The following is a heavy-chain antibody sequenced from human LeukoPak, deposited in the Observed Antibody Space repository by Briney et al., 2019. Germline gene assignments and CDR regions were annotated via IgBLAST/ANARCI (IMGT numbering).Heavy chain of an antibody. CDR3: ARDRTFSFDY. J-gene: IGHJ4*02. V-gene: IGHV3-30-3*01. CDR2: ISYDGSNK. Sequence: PGRSLRLSCAASGFTFSSYAMHWVRQAPGKGLEWVAVISYDGSNKYYADSVKGRFTISRDNSKNTPYLQMNSLRAEDTAVYYCARDRTFSFDYWGQGTLVTVSS. CDR1: GFTFSSYA.